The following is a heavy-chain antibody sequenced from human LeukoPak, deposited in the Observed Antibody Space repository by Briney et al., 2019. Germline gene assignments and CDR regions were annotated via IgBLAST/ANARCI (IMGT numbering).Heavy chain of an antibody. CDR1: GGSISSSSYY. D-gene: IGHD3-3*01. Sequence: TPSETLSLTCTVSGGSISSSSYYWGRIRQPPGKGLEWIVSIYYSGSTYYNPSLKSRVTISVDTSKNQFSLKLSSVTATDAAVYYCARYNDFWSGYYAWFDYWGQGTLVTVSS. V-gene: IGHV4-39*01. J-gene: IGHJ4*02. CDR3: ARYNDFWSGYYAWFDY. CDR2: IYYSGST.